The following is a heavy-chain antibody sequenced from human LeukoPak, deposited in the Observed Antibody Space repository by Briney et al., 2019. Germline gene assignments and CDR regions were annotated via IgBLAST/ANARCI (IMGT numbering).Heavy chain of an antibody. D-gene: IGHD3-10*01. CDR3: ARGFGELLWYSFDI. CDR1: GYTFSGYY. J-gene: IGHJ3*02. Sequence: ASVKVSCKASGYTFSGYYMHWVRQAPGQGLEWMGWINPNSGGTNYAQKFQGRVTMTRDTSISTAYMELSRLISDDTAVYYCARGFGELLWYSFDIWGQGTMVNVSS. CDR2: INPNSGGT. V-gene: IGHV1-2*02.